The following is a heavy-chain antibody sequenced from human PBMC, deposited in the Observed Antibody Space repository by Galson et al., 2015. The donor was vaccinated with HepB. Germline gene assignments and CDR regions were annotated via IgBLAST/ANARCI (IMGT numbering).Heavy chain of an antibody. D-gene: IGHD2-15*01. CDR2: ISYDGSNK. V-gene: IGHV3-30*18. Sequence: SLRLSCAASGFTFSSYGMHWVRQAPGKGLEWVAVISYDGSNKYYADSVKGRLTISRDNSKNTLYLQMNSLRAEDTAVYYCAKDCGGGSCLDYWGQGTLVTVSS. CDR3: AKDCGGGSCLDY. J-gene: IGHJ4*02. CDR1: GFTFSSYG.